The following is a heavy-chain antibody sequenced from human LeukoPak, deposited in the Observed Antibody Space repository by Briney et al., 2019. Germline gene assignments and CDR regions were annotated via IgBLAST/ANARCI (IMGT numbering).Heavy chain of an antibody. Sequence: PSETLSLTCTVSGGSIISNYWSWIRQPAGTGLEWIGRIYTSGITNYNPSLKSRVTISVDKSKNQFSLKLTSVTAADTAVYYCAIESRSFNTLLQHCGQG. CDR1: GGSIISNY. D-gene: IGHD6-6*01. CDR2: IYTSGIT. V-gene: IGHV4-4*07. CDR3: AIESRSFNTLLQH. J-gene: IGHJ1*01.